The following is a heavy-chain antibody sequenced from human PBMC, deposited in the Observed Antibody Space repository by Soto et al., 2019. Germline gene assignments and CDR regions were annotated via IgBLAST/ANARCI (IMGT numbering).Heavy chain of an antibody. Sequence: EVQLVESGGALVKPGGSLRLSCVASGFPLNNPFSSAWMTWVRQAPGKGLEWVGRIKGKFNGEATDYAAPVKGRFTISRDDSKDTQYLQMNSLTTDDTAVYYCAWSNVNWLETWGQGTLVTVSS. CDR2: IKGKFNGEAT. D-gene: IGHD3-16*01. CDR3: AWSNVNWLET. CDR1: GFPLNNPFSSAW. J-gene: IGHJ5*02. V-gene: IGHV3-15*02.